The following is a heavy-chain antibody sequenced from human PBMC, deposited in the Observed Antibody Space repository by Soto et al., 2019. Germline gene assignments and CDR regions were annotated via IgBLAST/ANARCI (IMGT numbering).Heavy chain of an antibody. J-gene: IGHJ5*02. D-gene: IGHD3-3*02. V-gene: IGHV4-38-2*02. CDR1: GDSVSDGVYY. CDR2: IYHSGST. CDR3: AREDSIFYWFYP. Sequence: SETLSLTCTVAGDSVSDGVYYWGWIRQPPGKGLEWIGSIYHSGSTYYNPSLKSRVTISVDTSKNQFSLKLSSVTAADTAVYSCAREDSIFYWFYPWGQGTLVTVSS.